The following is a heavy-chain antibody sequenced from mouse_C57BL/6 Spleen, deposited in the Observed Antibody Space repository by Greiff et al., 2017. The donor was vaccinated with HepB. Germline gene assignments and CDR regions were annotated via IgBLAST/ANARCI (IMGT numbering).Heavy chain of an antibody. Sequence: EVKLMESGPVLVKPGASVKMSCKASGYTFTDYYMNWVKQSHGKSLEWIGVINPYNGGTSYNQKFKGKATLTVDKSSSTAYMELNSLTSEDSAVYYCAVDANDYDAMDYWGQGTSVTVSS. J-gene: IGHJ4*01. V-gene: IGHV1-19*01. CDR1: GYTFTDYY. CDR3: AVDANDYDAMDY. CDR2: INPYNGGT.